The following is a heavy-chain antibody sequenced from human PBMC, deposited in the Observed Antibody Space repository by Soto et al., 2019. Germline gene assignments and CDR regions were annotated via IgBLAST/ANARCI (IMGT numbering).Heavy chain of an antibody. CDR2: ISSSSSYI. CDR3: ARFYDSSGYYSDGMDV. Sequence: GGSLRLAYAASLFTFSSYSINWVRQATGKGLECVSSISSSSSYIYYADSVKGRFTIARDNAKNSLYLQMNSLRAEDTAVYYCARFYDSSGYYSDGMDVWGQGTTVPVSS. V-gene: IGHV3-21*01. CDR1: LFTFSSYS. J-gene: IGHJ6*02. D-gene: IGHD3-22*01.